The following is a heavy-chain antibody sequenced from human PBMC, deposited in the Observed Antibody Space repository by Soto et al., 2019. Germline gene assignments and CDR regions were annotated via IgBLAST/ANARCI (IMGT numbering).Heavy chain of an antibody. D-gene: IGHD6-13*01. Sequence: SVKVSCKASGGSFSSYAISWVRQAPGQGLEWMGGIIPIFGTANYAQKFQGRVTITADESTSTAYMELSSLRSEDTAVYYCARDIANWFDPWGQGTLVTVSS. J-gene: IGHJ5*02. CDR1: GGSFSSYA. CDR3: ARDIANWFDP. V-gene: IGHV1-69*13. CDR2: IIPIFGTA.